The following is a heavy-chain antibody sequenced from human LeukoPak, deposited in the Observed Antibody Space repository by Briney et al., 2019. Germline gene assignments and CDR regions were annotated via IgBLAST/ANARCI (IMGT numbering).Heavy chain of an antibody. D-gene: IGHD4-17*01. CDR3: AREVYGDNYFDY. Sequence: SGGSLRLSCAASGFTFSRYWMSWVRQAPGKGLEWVANIRQDGSDKYYVDSVKGRFTISRDNAKNSLYLQMNSLRADDTAVYYCAREVYGDNYFDYWGQGTLVTVSS. V-gene: IGHV3-7*05. CDR1: GFTFSRYW. CDR2: IRQDGSDK. J-gene: IGHJ4*02.